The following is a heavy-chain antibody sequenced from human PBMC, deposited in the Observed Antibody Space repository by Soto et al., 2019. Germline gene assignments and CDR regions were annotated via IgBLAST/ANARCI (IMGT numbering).Heavy chain of an antibody. CDR1: GGSFSGYY. CDR3: ARGQHILTGYYRSHYYYGVDV. J-gene: IGHJ6*02. Sequence: PSETLSLTCAVYGGSFSGYYWSWIRQPPGKGLEWIGEINHSGSTNYNPSLKSRVTISVDTSKNQFSLKLSSVTAADTAVYYCARGQHILTGYYRSHYYYGVDVWGQGTTVTVSS. CDR2: INHSGST. D-gene: IGHD3-9*01. V-gene: IGHV4-34*01.